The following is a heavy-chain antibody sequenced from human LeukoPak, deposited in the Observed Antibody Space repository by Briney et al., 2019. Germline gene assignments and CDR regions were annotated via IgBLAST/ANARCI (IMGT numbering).Heavy chain of an antibody. J-gene: IGHJ4*02. Sequence: SGGSLRLSCAASGFTFSSYAMGWVRQAPGKGLEWVSAISGSGGSTYYADSVKGRFTISRDNSKNTLYLQMNSLRAEDTAVYYCAKGVVVAAQGKSWTDYWGQGTLVTVSS. CDR1: GFTFSSYA. V-gene: IGHV3-23*01. D-gene: IGHD2-15*01. CDR2: ISGSGGST. CDR3: AKGVVVAAQGKSWTDY.